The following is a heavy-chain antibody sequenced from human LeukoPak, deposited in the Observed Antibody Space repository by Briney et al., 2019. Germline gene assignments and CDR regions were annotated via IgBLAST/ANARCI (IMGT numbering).Heavy chain of an antibody. CDR1: CYTFTSYG. D-gene: IGHD2-15*01. CDR3: ARDTFVVAAPSYFDY. V-gene: IGHV1-69*05. CDR2: IIPIFGTA. J-gene: IGHJ4*02. Sequence: SVKVSCKASCYTFTSYGISWVRQAPGQGLEWVGRIIPIFGTANYAQKFQGRVTITTDESTSTAYMELSSLRSEDTAVYYCARDTFVVAAPSYFDYWGQGTLVTVSS.